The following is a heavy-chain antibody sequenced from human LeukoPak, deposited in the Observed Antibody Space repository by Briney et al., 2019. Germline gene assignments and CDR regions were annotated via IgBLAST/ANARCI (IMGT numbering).Heavy chain of an antibody. CDR1: GDSISSDDYY. D-gene: IGHD3/OR15-3a*01. J-gene: IGHJ4*02. Sequence: PSETLSLTCTVSGDSISSDDYYWSWIRQPAGKGLEWIGRFSASGNSNYNPSLKSRLTISVDTSKNQFSLKLTSVTAADTAVYYCARGPDFGTRFESWGQGTLVTVSS. CDR3: ARGPDFGTRFES. CDR2: FSASGNS. V-gene: IGHV4-61*02.